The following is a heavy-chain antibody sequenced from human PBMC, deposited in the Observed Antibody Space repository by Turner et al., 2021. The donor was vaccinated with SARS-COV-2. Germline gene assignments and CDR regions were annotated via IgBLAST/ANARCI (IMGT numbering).Heavy chain of an antibody. J-gene: IGHJ4*02. D-gene: IGHD4-4*01. Sequence: QVQLVESGGGVVQPGRSRGFSCAASGFTFSSDGSHWVRQAPGKGLEWVAVTSYDGSNKYYADSVKGRFTISRDNSKNTLYLQMNSLRAEDTAVYYCAKQQGLYSNPMYYFDYWGQGTLVTVSS. V-gene: IGHV3-30*18. CDR2: TSYDGSNK. CDR1: GFTFSSDG. CDR3: AKQQGLYSNPMYYFDY.